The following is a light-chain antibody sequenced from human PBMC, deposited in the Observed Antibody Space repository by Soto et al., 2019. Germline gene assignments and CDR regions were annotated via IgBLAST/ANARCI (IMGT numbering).Light chain of an antibody. Sequence: DIQMTQSPSTLSASVGDRVTITCRASQSIPSWLAWYQQKPGKAPNLLIYKASSLESGVPSRFSGSGSGTEFTLTISSLQPDDFATYYCQQYNSYSTFGQGTKVDIK. V-gene: IGKV1-5*03. J-gene: IGKJ1*01. CDR2: KAS. CDR1: QSIPSW. CDR3: QQYNSYST.